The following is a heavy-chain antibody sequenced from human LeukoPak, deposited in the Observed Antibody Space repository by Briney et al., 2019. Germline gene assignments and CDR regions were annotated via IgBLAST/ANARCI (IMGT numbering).Heavy chain of an antibody. D-gene: IGHD2-2*01. CDR2: IYTSGST. CDR3: ARGRGIVVVPAEYYYYMDV. J-gene: IGHJ6*03. CDR1: GGSISSGSYY. Sequence: SETLSLTCTVSGGSISSGSYYWRWIRQPAGKGLEWIGRIYTSGSTNYNPSLKSRVTISVDTSKNQFSLKLSSVTAADTAVYYCARGRGIVVVPAEYYYYMDVWGKGTTVTVS. V-gene: IGHV4-61*02.